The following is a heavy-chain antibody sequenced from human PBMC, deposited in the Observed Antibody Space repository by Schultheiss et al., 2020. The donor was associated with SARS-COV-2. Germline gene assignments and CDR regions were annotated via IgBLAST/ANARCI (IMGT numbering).Heavy chain of an antibody. V-gene: IGHV1-18*01. J-gene: IGHJ4*02. Sequence: ASVKVSCKASGYTFTSYGISWVRQAPGQRLEWMGWINTGNGNTKYSQKFQGRVTITADESTSTAYMELSSLRSEDTAVYYCASSGYSYGPVGPPIIDYWGQGTLVTVSS. D-gene: IGHD5-18*01. CDR2: INTGNGNT. CDR3: ASSGYSYGPVGPPIIDY. CDR1: GYTFTSYG.